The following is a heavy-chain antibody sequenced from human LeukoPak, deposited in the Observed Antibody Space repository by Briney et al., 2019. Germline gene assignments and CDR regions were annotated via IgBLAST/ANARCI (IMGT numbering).Heavy chain of an antibody. CDR1: GFTFSSYG. Sequence: GGSLRLSRAASGFTFSSYGMHWVRQAPGKGLEWVAVISYDGSNKYYADSVKGRFTISRDNSKNTLYLQMNSLRAEDTAVYYCAKDPGRLTTGGWFDPWGQGTLATVSS. CDR3: AKDPGRLTTGGWFDP. V-gene: IGHV3-30*18. D-gene: IGHD4-17*01. CDR2: ISYDGSNK. J-gene: IGHJ5*02.